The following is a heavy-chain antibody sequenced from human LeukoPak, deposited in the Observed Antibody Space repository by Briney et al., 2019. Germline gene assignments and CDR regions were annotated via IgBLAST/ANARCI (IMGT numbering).Heavy chain of an antibody. V-gene: IGHV3-23*01. CDR3: AKEQTSSGYFDY. D-gene: IGHD3-10*01. Sequence: AGSLRLSCAASGFTFSNYAMSWVRQAPGKGMEWVAAISGNGGRTYYRDSVKGRFTISRDNPKNTLYLLMNSLSAEDTALYYCAKEQTSSGYFDYWGQGTLVTVSS. CDR1: GFTFSNYA. J-gene: IGHJ4*02. CDR2: ISGNGGRT.